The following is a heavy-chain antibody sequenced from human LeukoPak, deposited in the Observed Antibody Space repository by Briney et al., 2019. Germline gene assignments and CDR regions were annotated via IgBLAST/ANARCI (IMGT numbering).Heavy chain of an antibody. J-gene: IGHJ6*02. D-gene: IGHD3-22*01. Sequence: PSETLSLTCAVSVDSFSSYYWSWIRQPPGRGLEWIGYVYYSGTTNYNPSLKSGVTISIDTAKNQFSLKLSSVTTADTAVYYCARDCSGYLSYYYHGVDVWGQGTTVTVSS. CDR3: ARDCSGYLSYYYHGVDV. CDR2: VYYSGTT. V-gene: IGHV4-59*01. CDR1: VDSFSSYY.